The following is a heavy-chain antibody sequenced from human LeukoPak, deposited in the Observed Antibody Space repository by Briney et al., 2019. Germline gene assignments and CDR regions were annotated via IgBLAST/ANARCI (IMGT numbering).Heavy chain of an antibody. CDR3: ARPYDFWSGYSLY. D-gene: IGHD3-3*01. V-gene: IGHV3-48*01. CDR2: ISSSSTI. CDR1: GFTFSSYS. Sequence: HGGSLRLSCAASGFTFSSYSMNWVRQAPGKGLEWVSYISSSSTIYYADSVKGRFTISRDNAKNSLYLQMNSLRAEDTAVYYCARPYDFWSGYSLYWGQGTLVTVSS. J-gene: IGHJ4*02.